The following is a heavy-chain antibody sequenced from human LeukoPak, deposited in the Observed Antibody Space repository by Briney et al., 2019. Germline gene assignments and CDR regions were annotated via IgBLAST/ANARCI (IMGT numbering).Heavy chain of an antibody. CDR2: VFHTGST. J-gene: IGHJ4*02. CDR3: ARVVGATSFDY. D-gene: IGHD1-26*01. V-gene: IGHV4-59*12. CDR1: GGSIDTYY. Sequence: SETLSLTCTVSGGSIDTYYWNWIRQPPGKGLEWIGYVFHTGSTNYNPSLKSRVTISVDTSKNQFSLKLSSVTAADTAVYYCARVVGATSFDYWGQGALVTVSS.